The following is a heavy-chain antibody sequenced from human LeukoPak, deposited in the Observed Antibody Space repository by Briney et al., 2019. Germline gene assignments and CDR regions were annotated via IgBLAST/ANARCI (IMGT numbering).Heavy chain of an antibody. V-gene: IGHV3-7*03. D-gene: IGHD4-17*01. CDR2: IKQDGSEK. CDR3: AKIYGHGGFDY. CDR1: GFTFSNFW. J-gene: IGHJ4*02. Sequence: GGSLRLSCAASGFTFSNFWMSWVRQAPGKGLEWVANIKQDGSEKYYVDSLKGRFTISRDNAKNSLYLQMNSLRAEDTAVYYCAKIYGHGGFDYWGQGTLVTVSS.